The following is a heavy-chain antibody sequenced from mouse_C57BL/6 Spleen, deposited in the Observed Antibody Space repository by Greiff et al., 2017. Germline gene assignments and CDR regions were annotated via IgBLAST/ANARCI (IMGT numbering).Heavy chain of an antibody. CDR1: GFTFSNYW. CDR3: TGPGVLFDY. J-gene: IGHJ2*01. Sequence: EVQLQESGGGLVQPGGSMKLSCVASGFTFSNYWMNWVRQSPEKGLEWVAQISLKSDNSATHYAESVKGRFTISRDDSISSVYLLISNLRAEDTGIYYCTGPGVLFDYWGQGTTLTVSS. V-gene: IGHV6-3*01. CDR2: ISLKSDNSAT.